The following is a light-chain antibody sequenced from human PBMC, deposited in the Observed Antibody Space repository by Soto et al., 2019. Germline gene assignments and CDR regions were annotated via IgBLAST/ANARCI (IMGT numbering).Light chain of an antibody. CDR3: SSYTSSSTPNWV. J-gene: IGLJ3*02. V-gene: IGLV2-14*01. Sequence: QSALTRPASVSGSPGQSITISCTGTSSDVGGYNYVSWYQQHPGKAPKLMIYDVSNRPSGVSNRFSGSKSGNTASLTISGLQAEDEADYYCSSYTSSSTPNWVFGGGTKVTVL. CDR2: DVS. CDR1: SSDVGGYNY.